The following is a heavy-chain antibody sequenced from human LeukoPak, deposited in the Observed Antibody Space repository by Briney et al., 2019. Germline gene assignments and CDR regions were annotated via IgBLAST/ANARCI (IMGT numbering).Heavy chain of an antibody. D-gene: IGHD5-18*01. CDR1: GFTFSRYS. V-gene: IGHV3-23*01. CDR3: AKVGYSYGFYYYMDV. Sequence: PGGSLRLSCAASGFTFSRYSMNWVRQAPGKGLEWVSAISSSGGSTYYADSVKGRFTISRDNSKNTLYLQMNSLRAEDTAVYYCAKVGYSYGFYYYMDVWGKGTTVTVSS. CDR2: ISSSGGST. J-gene: IGHJ6*03.